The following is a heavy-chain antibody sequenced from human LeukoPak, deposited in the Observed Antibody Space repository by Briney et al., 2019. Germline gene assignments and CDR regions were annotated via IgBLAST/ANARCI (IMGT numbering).Heavy chain of an antibody. Sequence: SETLSLTCTVSGGSISSYYWSWIRQPAGKGLEWIGRIYTSGSTNYNPSLKSRVTMSVDTSKNQFSLKLSSVTAADTAVYYCARSYGDYGSYYYYYYGMDVWGQGTTVTVSS. V-gene: IGHV4-4*07. D-gene: IGHD4-17*01. CDR3: ARSYGDYGSYYYYYYGMDV. J-gene: IGHJ6*02. CDR2: IYTSGST. CDR1: GGSISSYY.